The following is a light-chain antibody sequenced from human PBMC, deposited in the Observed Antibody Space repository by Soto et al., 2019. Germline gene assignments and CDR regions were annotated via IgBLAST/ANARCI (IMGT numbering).Light chain of an antibody. CDR3: CSYAGSRV. V-gene: IGLV2-23*01. Sequence: QSALTQPASVSGSPGQSITISCTGTSSDVGSYNLVSWYQQHPGKAPKLMIYEGSKRPSGVSNRFSGSKSGNMASLTFSGLQAEDVPEYYCCSYAGSRVFGGGTKLTVL. J-gene: IGLJ3*02. CDR1: SSDVGSYNL. CDR2: EGS.